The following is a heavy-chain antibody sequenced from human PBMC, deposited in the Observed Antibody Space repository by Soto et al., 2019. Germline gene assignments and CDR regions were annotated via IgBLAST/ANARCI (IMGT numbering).Heavy chain of an antibody. D-gene: IGHD5-12*01. J-gene: IGHJ4*02. CDR1: GFTFDDYA. CDR2: ISWNSGSI. V-gene: IGHV3-9*01. CDR3: ARKGLNVDIVATWYFDY. Sequence: GGSLRLSCAASGFTFDDYAMHWVRQAPGKDLEWVSGISWNSGSIGYADSVKGRFTISRDNAKNSLYLQMNSLRAEDTALYYCARKGLNVDIVATWYFDYWGQGTLVTVSS.